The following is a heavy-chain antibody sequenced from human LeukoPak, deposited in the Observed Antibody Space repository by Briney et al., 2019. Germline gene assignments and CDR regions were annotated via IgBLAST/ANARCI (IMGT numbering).Heavy chain of an antibody. CDR3: AREGITMVRGFLDIDDAFDI. D-gene: IGHD3-10*01. V-gene: IGHV1-69*06. Sequence: SVKVSCKASGGTFSSYAISWVRQAPGQGLEWMGGIIPIFGTANYAQKFQGRVTITADKSTSTAYMELSSLRSEDTAVYYCAREGITMVRGFLDIDDAFDIWGQGTMVTVSS. CDR1: GGTFSSYA. CDR2: IIPIFGTA. J-gene: IGHJ3*02.